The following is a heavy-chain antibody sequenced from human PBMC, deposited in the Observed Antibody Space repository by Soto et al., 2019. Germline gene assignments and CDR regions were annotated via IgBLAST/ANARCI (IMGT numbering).Heavy chain of an antibody. CDR2: IHHSGST. CDR1: GGSFSCYY. Sequence: SETLSLTCAVYGGSFSCYYWSWIRQPPGKGLEWIGEIHHSGSTIYNPSFKSRVTISVDTSKNQFSLQLSSVTAADTAVYFCAREDDGGDRDYYGLDVWGQGTTVTVSS. V-gene: IGHV4-34*01. CDR3: AREDDGGDRDYYGLDV. D-gene: IGHD2-21*02. J-gene: IGHJ6*02.